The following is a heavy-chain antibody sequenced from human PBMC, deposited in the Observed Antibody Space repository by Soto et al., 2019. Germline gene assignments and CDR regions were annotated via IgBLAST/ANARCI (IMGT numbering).Heavy chain of an antibody. CDR1: GFTFSSYA. J-gene: IGHJ4*02. Sequence: EVQLLESGGGLVQPGGSLRLSCAASGFTFSSYAMSWVRQAPGKGLEWVSAISGSGGSTYYADSVKGRFTISRDNSKNTLYLQMNSLRAEDTAVYYCANAIREEGFGELLNYWGQGTLVTVSS. CDR2: ISGSGGST. V-gene: IGHV3-23*01. CDR3: ANAIREEGFGELLNY. D-gene: IGHD3-10*01.